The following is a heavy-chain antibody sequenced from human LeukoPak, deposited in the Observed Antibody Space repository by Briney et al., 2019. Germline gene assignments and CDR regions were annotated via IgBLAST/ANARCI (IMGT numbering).Heavy chain of an antibody. V-gene: IGHV4-39*01. J-gene: IGHJ4*02. CDR3: ARRGDGYNLIYYSDY. Sequence: SETLSLTCTVSGGSISSSSYYWGWIRQPPGNGLEWIGSIYYSGSTYYNPSLKSRVTISVDTSKNQFSLKLSSVTAADTAVYYCARRGDGYNLIYYSDYWGQGTLVTVSS. CDR2: IYYSGST. D-gene: IGHD5-12*01. CDR1: GGSISSSSYY.